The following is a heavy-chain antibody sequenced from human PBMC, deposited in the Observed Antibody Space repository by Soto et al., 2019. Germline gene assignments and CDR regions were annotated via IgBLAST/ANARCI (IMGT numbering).Heavy chain of an antibody. V-gene: IGHV1-3*01. Sequence: QVQLVQSGAEVKKPGASVKVSCKASGYTFTSYAMHWVRQAPGQRLEWMEWINAGNGNTKYSQKFQGRVTITRDTSASTAYMELSSLRSEDTAVYSCARDYGSGSYSPNWFDPWGQGTLVTVSS. J-gene: IGHJ5*02. CDR1: GYTFTSYA. CDR2: INAGNGNT. CDR3: ARDYGSGSYSPNWFDP. D-gene: IGHD3-10*01.